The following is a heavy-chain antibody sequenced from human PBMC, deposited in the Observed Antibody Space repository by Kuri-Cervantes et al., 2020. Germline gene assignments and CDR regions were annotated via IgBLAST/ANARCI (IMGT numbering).Heavy chain of an antibody. J-gene: IGHJ6*03. CDR2: ISGTGGTT. CDR1: GFTFSSYA. Sequence: GESLKISCAASGFTFSSYAMSWVRQAPGKGLEWVSGISGTGGTTYYADSVKGRFTISRGNAKNSLYLQMNSLRAEDTALYYCAKDIRAITYYYMGVWGKGTTVTVSS. CDR3: AKDIRAITYYYMGV. V-gene: IGHV3-23*01. D-gene: IGHD3-10*01.